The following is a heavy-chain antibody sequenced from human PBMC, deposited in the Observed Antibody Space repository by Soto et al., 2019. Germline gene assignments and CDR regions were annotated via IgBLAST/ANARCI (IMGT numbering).Heavy chain of an antibody. Sequence: QFTLKESGPTLVKPTQTLTLTCTFSGFSLTTGGVGVGWIRQPLGRSLEWLAVIYWNDDRRRSPSLENRLTITKDTSKNQVVLTMTNMDPVDTATYYCIYRRASWDYHGLDVWGQGTPVTVSS. CDR1: GFSLTTGGVG. D-gene: IGHD2-21*01. J-gene: IGHJ6*02. CDR2: IYWNDDR. CDR3: IYRRASWDYHGLDV. V-gene: IGHV2-5*01.